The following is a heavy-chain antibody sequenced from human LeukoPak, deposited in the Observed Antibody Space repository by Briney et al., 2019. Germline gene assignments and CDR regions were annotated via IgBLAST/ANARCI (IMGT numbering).Heavy chain of an antibody. CDR3: TRDSGTYNWLDP. D-gene: IGHD1-26*01. V-gene: IGHV3-73*01. CDR1: GFTFCDSS. J-gene: IGHJ5*02. CDR2: MDKKLNGYLT. Sequence: GGSLRLSCAASGFTFCDSSIHWVRQAPGKGLEWIGLMDKKLNGYLTAYAASVRGRFTISRDDSQNTAYLQMDSLKTEDTALYYCTRDSGTYNWLDPWGQGTLVTVSS.